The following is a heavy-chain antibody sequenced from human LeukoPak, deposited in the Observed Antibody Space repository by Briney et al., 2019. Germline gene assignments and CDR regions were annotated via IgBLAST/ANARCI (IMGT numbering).Heavy chain of an antibody. V-gene: IGHV3-48*03. CDR1: GFTFSSYE. Sequence: PGGSLRLSCAASGFTFSSYEMNWVRQAPGKGLEWVSYISSSGSTIYYADSVKGRFTISRDNSKNTLYLQMNRLRAEDAAVYYCARGGAAAGTDYWGHGTLVTVSS. CDR2: ISSSGSTI. J-gene: IGHJ4*01. CDR3: ARGGAAAGTDY. D-gene: IGHD6-13*01.